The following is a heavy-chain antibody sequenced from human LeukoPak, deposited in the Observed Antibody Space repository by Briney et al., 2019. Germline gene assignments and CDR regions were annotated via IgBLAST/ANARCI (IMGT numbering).Heavy chain of an antibody. J-gene: IGHJ6*03. V-gene: IGHV1-2*02. CDR3: ARDRYDFWSGPRTIYYYYYMDV. CDR1: GYTFTGYY. CDR2: INPNSGGT. Sequence: GASVKVSCKASGYTFTGYYMHWVRQAPGQGLEWMGWINPNSGGTNYAQKFQGRVTMTRDTSISTAYMELSRLRSDDTAVYYCARDRYDFWSGPRTIYYYYYMDVWGKGTTVTVSS. D-gene: IGHD3-3*01.